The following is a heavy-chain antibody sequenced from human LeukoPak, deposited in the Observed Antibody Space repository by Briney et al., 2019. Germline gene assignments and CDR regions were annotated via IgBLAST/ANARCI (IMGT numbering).Heavy chain of an antibody. CDR3: ARHRRLGNWHFDL. CDR2: FYYGGTT. J-gene: IGHJ2*01. D-gene: IGHD6-19*01. CDR1: GGSLGPCYY. Sequence: SETLSLTCAVSGGSLGPCYYWGWIRQPPGKGLEWIGTFYYGGTTFYSPSLKSRVTISGDTSKDQFSLKLSSVTAADTAVYYCARHRRLGNWHFDLWGRGTLVTVSS. V-gene: IGHV4-38-2*01.